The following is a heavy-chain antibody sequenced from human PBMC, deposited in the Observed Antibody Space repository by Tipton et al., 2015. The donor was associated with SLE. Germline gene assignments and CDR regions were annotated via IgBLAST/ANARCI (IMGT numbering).Heavy chain of an antibody. CDR3: ARDENLTENDY. J-gene: IGHJ4*02. V-gene: IGHV1-18*04. Sequence: QLVQSGAEVKKPGASVEVSCKTFTGYYIHWVRQAPGQGLEWMGWISAYNGNTYYAKKLQGRVTMTTDTSTSTAYMELTSLRSDDTAVYYCARDENLTENDYWGQGTLVTVSS. CDR2: ISAYNGNT. D-gene: IGHD2-21*02. CDR1: TFTGYY.